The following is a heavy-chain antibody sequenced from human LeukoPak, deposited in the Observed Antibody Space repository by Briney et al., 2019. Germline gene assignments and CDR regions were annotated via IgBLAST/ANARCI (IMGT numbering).Heavy chain of an antibody. CDR2: INHDGTT. V-gene: IGHV4-34*01. J-gene: IGHJ5*02. CDR3: AREGAYTNFVNRFDA. Sequence: PSETLSLTCAVYGGSFRDYYWSWIRHPPGKGLEWIGEINHDGTTNYNPSLKSRAIMSVDASKSQFFLTLTPVTAADTAVYYCAREGAYTNFVNRFDAWGQGTLVTVSS. D-gene: IGHD2-2*02. CDR1: GGSFRDYY.